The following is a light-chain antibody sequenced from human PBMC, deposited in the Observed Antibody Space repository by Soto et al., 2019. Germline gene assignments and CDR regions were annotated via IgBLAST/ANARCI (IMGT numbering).Light chain of an antibody. CDR1: QTVRTNY. Sequence: EIVLTQSPGTLSLSPGERATLSCRASQTVRTNYLAWFQHKPGQAPRLLIYGAPSRATGIPDSFSGSGSGKDFTLTINRLEHEDFAVYFCQQYSDSPLTFGGGTKVEIK. CDR3: QQYSDSPLT. CDR2: GAP. J-gene: IGKJ4*01. V-gene: IGKV3-20*01.